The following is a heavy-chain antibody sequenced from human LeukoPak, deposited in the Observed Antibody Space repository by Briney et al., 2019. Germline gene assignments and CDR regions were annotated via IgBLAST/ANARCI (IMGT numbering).Heavy chain of an antibody. V-gene: IGHV3-9*01. CDR2: ISWNSGSI. CDR3: AKDTTISGGLSVYYYMGV. Sequence: GGSLRLSCAASGFTFSSYSMNCVRQAPGKGLEWVSGISWNSGSIGYADSVKGRFTIPRDNAKNSLYLQMNSLRAEDTALYYCAKDTTISGGLSVYYYMGVWGKGTTVTVSS. CDR1: GFTFSSYS. J-gene: IGHJ6*03. D-gene: IGHD3-10*01.